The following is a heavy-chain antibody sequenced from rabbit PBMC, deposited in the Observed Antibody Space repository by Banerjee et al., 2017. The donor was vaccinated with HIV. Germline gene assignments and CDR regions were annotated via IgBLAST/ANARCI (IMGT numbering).Heavy chain of an antibody. V-gene: IGHV1S40*01. CDR1: GFDLSSYHY. J-gene: IGHJ4*01. CDR2: IITSSGSI. Sequence: LEESGGGLVKPGASLTLTCTASGFDLSSYHYMCWVRQAPGKGLESVACIITSSGSIWYASWVNGRFTISKTSSTTVTLQMTSLTAADTATYFCARDLAGVIGWNFNLWGQGTLVTVS. D-gene: IGHD4-1*01. CDR3: ARDLAGVIGWNFNL.